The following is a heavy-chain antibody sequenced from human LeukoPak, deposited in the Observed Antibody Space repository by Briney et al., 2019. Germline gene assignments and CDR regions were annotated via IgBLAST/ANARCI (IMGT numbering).Heavy chain of an antibody. CDR2: ISGSGGST. CDR1: GFTFSSYG. CDR3: AREVGDYYGSGRRFDY. J-gene: IGHJ4*02. Sequence: GGSLRLSCAASGFTFSSYGMSWVRQAPGKGLEWVSAISGSGGSTYYADSVKGRFTISRDNSKNTLYLQMNSLRAEDTAVYYCAREVGDYYGSGRRFDYWGQGTLVTVSS. D-gene: IGHD3-10*01. V-gene: IGHV3-23*01.